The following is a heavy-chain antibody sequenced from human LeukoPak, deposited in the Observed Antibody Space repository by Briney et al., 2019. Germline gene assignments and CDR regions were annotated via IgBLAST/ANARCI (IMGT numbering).Heavy chain of an antibody. J-gene: IGHJ4*02. CDR3: AAGTAADF. Sequence: GGSLRLSCVVSGIPFSDYYMNWVRQAPGKGLEWISYISSSSSYTDYADSVKGRFTISRDNAKSALYLQLNSLRLEDTAVYYCAAGTAADFWGQGTLVTVPS. CDR1: GIPFSDYY. D-gene: IGHD6-13*01. V-gene: IGHV3-11*03. CDR2: ISSSSSYT.